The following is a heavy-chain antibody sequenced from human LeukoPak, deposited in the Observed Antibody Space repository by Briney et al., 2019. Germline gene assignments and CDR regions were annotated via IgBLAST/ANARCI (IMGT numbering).Heavy chain of an antibody. J-gene: IGHJ4*02. D-gene: IGHD3-10*01. CDR1: GLTFRFSDHG. CDR2: ITGDGGDT. V-gene: IGHV3-23*01. Sequence: PGGSLRLSCAASGLTFRFSDHGMTWVRQAPGKGLDWVSGITGDGGDTYYAASVKGRFTISRDSSKSTLYLQMNRLRTEDTAVYSGAKGARCRGGPDYWGQGILVTVSS. CDR3: AKGARCRGGPDY.